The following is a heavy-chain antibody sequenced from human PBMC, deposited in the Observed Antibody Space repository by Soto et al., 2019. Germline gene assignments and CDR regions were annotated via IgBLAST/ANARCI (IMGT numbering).Heavy chain of an antibody. CDR2: ISTSSSYI. CDR3: ARDYSSGSGSYYSDWYFDL. CDR1: EFTFSDYS. Sequence: EVQLVESGGGLVKPGGSLRLSCAASEFTFSDYSMNWVRQTPGKGLEWVSSISTSSSYIYYADSVKGRFTIPRDNAENSLSLQMNSLRAEDTAVYYCARDYSSGSGSYYSDWYFDLWGRGTLVTVSS. D-gene: IGHD3-10*01. V-gene: IGHV3-21*01. J-gene: IGHJ2*01.